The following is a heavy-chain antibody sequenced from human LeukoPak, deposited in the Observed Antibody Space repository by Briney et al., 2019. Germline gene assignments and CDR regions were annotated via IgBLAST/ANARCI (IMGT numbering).Heavy chain of an antibody. J-gene: IGHJ6*03. CDR1: GGSGGSISSSNY. V-gene: IGHV4-4*02. CDR2: IYHSGST. D-gene: IGHD7-27*01. CDR3: ARRGSNWGYNFSYYYYYYMDV. Sequence: SETLSLTCAVSGGSGGSISSSNYWSWVRQPPGKGLEWIGEIYHSGSTNYNPSLKSRVTISVDTSKNQFSLKLSSVTAADTAVYYCARRGSNWGYNFSYYYYYYMDVWGKGTTVTVSS.